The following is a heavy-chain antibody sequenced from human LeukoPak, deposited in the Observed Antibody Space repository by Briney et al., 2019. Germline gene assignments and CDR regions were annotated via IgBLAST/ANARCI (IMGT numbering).Heavy chain of an antibody. V-gene: IGHV5-10-1*01. CDR2: IDPSDSYT. CDR3: ARHTKNYDRNY. CDR1: GYSFTSYW. D-gene: IGHD3-22*01. Sequence: GESLKISCKGSGYSFTSYWISWVRQMPGKGLEWMGRIDPSDSYTNYSPSFQGHVAISADKSTSTAYLQWSSLKASDTAMYYCARHTKNYDRNYWGQGTLVTVSS. J-gene: IGHJ4*02.